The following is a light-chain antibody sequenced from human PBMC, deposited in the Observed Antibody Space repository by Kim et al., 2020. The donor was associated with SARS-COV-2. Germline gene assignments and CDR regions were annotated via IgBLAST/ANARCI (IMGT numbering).Light chain of an antibody. CDR2: YDR. V-gene: IGLV3-21*04. CDR3: QVWDSTTDHAV. CDR1: NIGTNS. Sequence: SYELTQPPSLSVAPGKTARITCEGDNIGTNSLLWYQQKAGQAPVLVIHYDRDRPSAIPERFSGSKSGDTATLAISRVQAGDEADSYCQVWDSTTDHAVFG. J-gene: IGLJ2*01.